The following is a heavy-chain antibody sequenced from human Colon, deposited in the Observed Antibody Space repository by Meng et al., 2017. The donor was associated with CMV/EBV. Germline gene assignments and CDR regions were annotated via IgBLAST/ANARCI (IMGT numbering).Heavy chain of an antibody. CDR3: ARGRPNWSGVLDY. CDR2: ISGSTGYT. J-gene: IGHJ4*02. V-gene: IGHV1-18*01. Sequence: QVHLVRVGAEVKDPGASVLVSGRSSGYTFPSYGINWVRQAPGQGLEWMGWISGSTGYTNRAQKFQGRVTMTTDTSTSTAYLALTSLTSNDTAVYYCARGRPNWSGVLDYWGQGTLVTVSS. D-gene: IGHD1-1*01. CDR1: GYTFPSYG.